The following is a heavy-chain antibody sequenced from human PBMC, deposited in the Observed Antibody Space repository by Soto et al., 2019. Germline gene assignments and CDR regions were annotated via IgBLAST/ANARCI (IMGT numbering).Heavy chain of an antibody. CDR3: ARFARIGYCDSTNCFPGYFDP. CDR1: GFTFSSYA. Sequence: DVQLLESGGGLVQPGGSLRLSCGASGFTFSSYAMSWLRQAPGKGLEWVSVISESASGSATATYYADSVNGRFATSRDNFQNTLSLQMHNLRAEDTAVYYCARFARIGYCDSTNCFPGYFDPWGQGTLVTVSS. CDR2: ISESASGSATAT. D-gene: IGHD2-15*01. V-gene: IGHV3-23*01. J-gene: IGHJ5*02.